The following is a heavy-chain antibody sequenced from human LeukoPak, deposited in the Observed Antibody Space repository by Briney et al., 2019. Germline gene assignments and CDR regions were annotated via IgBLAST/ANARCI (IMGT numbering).Heavy chain of an antibody. J-gene: IGHJ2*01. CDR3: ARDLPYYYDSSGYYPAYFDL. V-gene: IGHV4-4*08. Sequence: SETLSLTCTVSGGSISNYYWSWIRQPPGKGLEWIGRIYTSGSTNYNPSLKIQVTISVDTSKNQFSLKLSSVTAGDTAVYFCARDLPYYYDSSGYYPAYFDLCGRGTLVTVSS. CDR2: IYTSGST. CDR1: GGSISNYY. D-gene: IGHD3-22*01.